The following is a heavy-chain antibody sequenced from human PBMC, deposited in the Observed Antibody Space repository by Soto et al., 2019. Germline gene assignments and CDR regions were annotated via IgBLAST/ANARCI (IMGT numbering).Heavy chain of an antibody. CDR2: MNPTNGNT. CDR3: ARGGVDPSRNYAFWSGSADY. Sequence: QVQLVQSGAEVKKPGASVKVSCKASGYTFTSYDINWVRQATGQGLGWMGWMNPTNGNTGSAQKFQSGVRLTRHITISGAYTELSSMTSEDTGVYYGARGGVDPSRNYAFWSGSADYWGQGTLVAVCS. V-gene: IGHV1-8*01. CDR1: GYTFTSYD. D-gene: IGHD3-3*01. J-gene: IGHJ4*02.